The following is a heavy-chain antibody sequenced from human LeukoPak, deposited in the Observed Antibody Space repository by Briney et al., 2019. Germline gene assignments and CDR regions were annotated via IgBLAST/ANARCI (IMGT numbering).Heavy chain of an antibody. V-gene: IGHV4-59*08. CDR3: ARHFRYSSRFDY. CDR2: IYYSGST. J-gene: IGHJ4*02. D-gene: IGHD6-13*01. Sequence: SETLSLTCTVSGGSISSYYWSWIRQPPGKGLEWIGYIYYSGSTNYNPSLKSRVTISVDTSKNQFSLKLSSVTAADTAVYYCARHFRYSSRFDYWGQGTLVTVSS. CDR1: GGSISSYY.